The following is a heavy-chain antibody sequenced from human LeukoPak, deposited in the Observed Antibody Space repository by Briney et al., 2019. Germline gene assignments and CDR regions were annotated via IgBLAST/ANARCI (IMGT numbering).Heavy chain of an antibody. CDR2: INHSGST. CDR3: ARSSVYRSSWLIDY. D-gene: IGHD6-13*01. V-gene: IGHV4-34*01. Sequence: SETLSLTCAVYGGSFSGYYWSWIRQPPGKGLEWIGEINHSGSTNYNPSLKSRVTISVDTSKNQFSLKLTSVTAADTAVYYCARSSVYRSSWLIDYWGQGTLVTVSS. CDR1: GGSFSGYY. J-gene: IGHJ4*02.